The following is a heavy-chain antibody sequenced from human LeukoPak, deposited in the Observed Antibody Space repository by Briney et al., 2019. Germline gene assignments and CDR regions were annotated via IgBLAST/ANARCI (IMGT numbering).Heavy chain of an antibody. V-gene: IGHV3-66*01. Sequence: GGSLRLSCAASGFTVSSNYMSWVRQAPGKGLEWVSVIYSGGSAYYADSVKGRFTISRDNSKNTLYLQMNSLRAEDTAVYYCARGESSGDYYFDYWVQGTLVTVSS. D-gene: IGHD6-19*01. CDR2: IYSGGSA. CDR3: ARGESSGDYYFDY. CDR1: GFTVSSNY. J-gene: IGHJ4*02.